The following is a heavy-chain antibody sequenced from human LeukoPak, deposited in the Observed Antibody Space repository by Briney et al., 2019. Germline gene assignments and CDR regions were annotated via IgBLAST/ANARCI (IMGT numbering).Heavy chain of an antibody. CDR3: CVNSYY. CDR2: IYSDGST. J-gene: IGHJ4*02. CDR1: GFTVSSSY. Sequence: GGSLRLSCAAPGFTVSSSYMSWVRQAPGKGLEWVSVIYSDGSTYYPESVKGRFTISRDTSNNTLYLQTNSLRDEDTAVYYCCVNSYYWGQGALVTVAS. D-gene: IGHD4-23*01. V-gene: IGHV3-53*01.